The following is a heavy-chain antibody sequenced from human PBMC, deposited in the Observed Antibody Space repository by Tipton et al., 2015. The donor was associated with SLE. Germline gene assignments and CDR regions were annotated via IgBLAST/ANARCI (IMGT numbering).Heavy chain of an antibody. V-gene: IGHV3-30*04. CDR2: ISYDGSNK. J-gene: IGHJ6*02. Sequence: SLRLSCAASGFTFSNYAMHWVRQAPGKGLEWVAVISYDGSNKYNADSVKGRFTISRDNSKNTLYLQMSSLRAEDTAVYYCARSLLAQLDYGMDVWGQGTTVTVSS. D-gene: IGHD6-6*01. CDR1: GFTFSNYA. CDR3: ARSLLAQLDYGMDV.